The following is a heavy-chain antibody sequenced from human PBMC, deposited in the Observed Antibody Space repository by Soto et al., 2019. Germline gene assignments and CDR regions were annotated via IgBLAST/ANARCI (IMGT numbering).Heavy chain of an antibody. J-gene: IGHJ4*02. D-gene: IGHD5-18*01. CDR3: ARDLPGPRLYTAMVDY. Sequence: ASVKVSCKASGYTFTGYYMHWVRQAPGQGLEWMGWINPNSGGTNYAQKFQGRVTMTRDTSISTAYMELSRLRSDDTAVYYCARDLPGPRLYTAMVDYWGQGTLVTVSS. CDR1: GYTFTGYY. V-gene: IGHV1-2*02. CDR2: INPNSGGT.